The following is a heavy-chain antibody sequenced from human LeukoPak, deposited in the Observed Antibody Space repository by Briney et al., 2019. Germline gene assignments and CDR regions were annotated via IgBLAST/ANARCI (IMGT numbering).Heavy chain of an antibody. V-gene: IGHV1-69*06. D-gene: IGHD3-10*01. Sequence: SVKVSCKASGGTFGSYAISWVRQAPGQRLEWMGGIIPIFGTANYAQKFQGRVTITADKSTSTAYMELSSLRSEDTAVYYCARGEDTMVRGVDYWGQGTLVTVSS. CDR3: ARGEDTMVRGVDY. CDR1: GGTFGSYA. CDR2: IIPIFGTA. J-gene: IGHJ4*02.